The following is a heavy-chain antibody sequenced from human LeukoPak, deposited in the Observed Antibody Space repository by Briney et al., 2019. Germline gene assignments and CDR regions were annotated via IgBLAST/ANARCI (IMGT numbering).Heavy chain of an antibody. D-gene: IGHD1-26*01. CDR2: IYYSGST. CDR1: GGSISSYY. CDR3: ARHKVGAFSLFDY. J-gene: IGHJ4*02. Sequence: PSETLSLTCTVSGGSISSYYWSWIRQPPGKGLEWIRYIYYSGSTNYNPSLKSRVTISVDTSKNQFSLKLSSVTAADTAVYYCARHKVGAFSLFDYWGQGTLVTVSS. V-gene: IGHV4-59*08.